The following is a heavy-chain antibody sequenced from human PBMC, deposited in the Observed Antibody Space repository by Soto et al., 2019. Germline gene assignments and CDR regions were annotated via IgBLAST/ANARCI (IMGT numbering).Heavy chain of an antibody. J-gene: IGHJ4*02. V-gene: IGHV3-15*07. D-gene: IGHD6-6*01. CDR2: IKSKTDGGTT. CDR1: GFTFTNAW. CDR3: TTDIGPIAARPEPFDY. Sequence: NPGGSLRLPCAASGFTFTNAWMNWPRQAPWTGLEWVGRIKSKTDGGTTDYAAPVKGRITISRDESKNTLYLQMHNLKTEDTAVYYCTTDIGPIAARPEPFDYWAQGTLVTVSS.